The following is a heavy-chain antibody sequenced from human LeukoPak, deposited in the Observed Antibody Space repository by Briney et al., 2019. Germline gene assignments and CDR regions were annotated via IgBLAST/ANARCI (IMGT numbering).Heavy chain of an antibody. Sequence: PSETLSLTCAVYGGSFSGYYWSWIRQPPGKGLEWIGEINHSGSTNYNPSLKSRVTISVDTSKNQISLKLSSVTAADTAVYYCAGPYYYYGMDVWGQGATVTVSS. V-gene: IGHV4-34*01. CDR3: AGPYYYYGMDV. J-gene: IGHJ6*02. CDR1: GGSFSGYY. CDR2: INHSGST.